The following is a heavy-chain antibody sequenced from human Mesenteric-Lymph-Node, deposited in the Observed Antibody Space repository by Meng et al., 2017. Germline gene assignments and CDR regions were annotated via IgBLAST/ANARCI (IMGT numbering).Heavy chain of an antibody. V-gene: IGHV4-30-4*01. CDR3: ARVNGDCFSTICYKGWFDP. J-gene: IGHJ5*02. D-gene: IGHD2-2*02. Sequence: QVQLQAPGPGLVKPSQTLSLTCTVSGGSTSSGDYYWSWIRQPPGKGLEWIGYIYYSGSTYYNPSLKSRVTISVDTSKNQFSLKLSSVTAADTAVYYCARVNGDCFSTICYKGWFDPWGQGTLVTVSS. CDR1: GGSTSSGDYY. CDR2: IYYSGST.